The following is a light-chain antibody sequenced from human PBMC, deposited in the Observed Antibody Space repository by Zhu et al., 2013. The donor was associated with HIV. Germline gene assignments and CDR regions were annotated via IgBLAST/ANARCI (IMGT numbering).Light chain of an antibody. J-gene: IGKJ2*01. CDR1: QTVSNW. CDR3: QQFNTYPST. CDR2: KAS. Sequence: IQMTQSPSTLSASVGDRVTITCRASQTVSNWLAWYQQKPGKAPKLLIYKASTLESGVPSRFSGSGVGTDFTLTISSLQPDDFATYYCQQFNTYPSTFGQGTKLEIK. V-gene: IGKV1-5*03.